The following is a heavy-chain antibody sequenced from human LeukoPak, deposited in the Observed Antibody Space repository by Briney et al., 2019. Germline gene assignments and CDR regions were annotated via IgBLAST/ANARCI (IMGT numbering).Heavy chain of an antibody. CDR1: GGTFSSYA. CDR2: IIPIFGTA. V-gene: IGHV1-69*01. D-gene: IGHD5-18*01. J-gene: IGHJ4*02. Sequence: AASVKVSCKASGGTFSSYAISWVRQAPGQGLEWMGGIIPIFGTANYAQKFQGRVTITADESTSTAYMELSSLRSEDTAVYYCARVAGQAMALGFDYWGQGTLVTVSS. CDR3: ARVAGQAMALGFDY.